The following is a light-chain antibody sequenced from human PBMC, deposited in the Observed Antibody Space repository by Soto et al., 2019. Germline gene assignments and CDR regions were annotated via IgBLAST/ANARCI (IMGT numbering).Light chain of an antibody. V-gene: IGKV1-5*01. J-gene: IGKJ5*01. CDR3: QKNNSYRSIT. CDR2: DAS. Sequence: DIQMTQSPSTLSASVGDRVTITCRASQSISSWLAWYQQKPGKAPKLLIYDASSLESGVPSRFSDSGSGTKFTLTISTWTPYDFATNNCQKNNSYRSITCGQGTRRVIK. CDR1: QSISSW.